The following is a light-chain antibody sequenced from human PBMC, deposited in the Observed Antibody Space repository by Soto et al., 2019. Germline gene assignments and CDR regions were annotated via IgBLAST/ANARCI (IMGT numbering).Light chain of an antibody. V-gene: IGLV1-40*01. Sequence: QAVVTQPPSVSGAPGQRVTISCTGSSSNIGAGYDVHWYQQLPGTAPKLLIYGNSNRPSGVPDRFSGSKSGTSASLAITGLQAEDEDDYYCQSYDSSRSGSGVFGGGTKVTVL. J-gene: IGLJ3*02. CDR1: SSNIGAGYD. CDR2: GNS. CDR3: QSYDSSRSGSGV.